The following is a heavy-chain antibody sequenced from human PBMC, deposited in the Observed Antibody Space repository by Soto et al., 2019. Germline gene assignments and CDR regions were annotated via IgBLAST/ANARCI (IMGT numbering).Heavy chain of an antibody. J-gene: IGHJ4*02. CDR2: IYRSGTT. CDR1: NFSISSGYY. D-gene: IGHD1-26*01. CDR3: ARTHSGSYYSVFNY. V-gene: IGHV4-38-2*01. Sequence: TLSLTCVVSNFSISSGYYRGWNRQSPGKGLEWIASIYRSGTTSYNPSLKSRVTISVDPSKNQFSLMLTAVTAADKDVYYCARTHSGSYYSVFNYWGRGSLVTAPQ.